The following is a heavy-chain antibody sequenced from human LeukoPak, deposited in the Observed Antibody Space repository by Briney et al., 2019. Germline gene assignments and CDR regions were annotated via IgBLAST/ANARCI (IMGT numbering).Heavy chain of an antibody. Sequence: GGSLLLSCAASGFTFSSHWMHWVRQGPGKGLVWVSRINSDGSRTIYADSVKGRFTISRDSAKNTLYLQMNSLRAEDTAVYYCAREVGDYYDSSGSFGYWGQGTLVTVSS. V-gene: IGHV3-74*01. CDR1: GFTFSSHW. CDR3: AREVGDYYDSSGSFGY. J-gene: IGHJ4*02. CDR2: INSDGSRT. D-gene: IGHD3-22*01.